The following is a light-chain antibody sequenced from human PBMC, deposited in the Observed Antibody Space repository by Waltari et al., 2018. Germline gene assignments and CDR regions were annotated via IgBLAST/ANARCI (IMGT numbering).Light chain of an antibody. CDR1: TSDIGDYYY. CDR3: CSFRGGDSFV. J-gene: IGLJ1*01. Sequence: QSALTQPASVSGSPGQSITISCTGTTSDIGDYYYVSCYQQFTGKDPKLMIYDVTKRPSGVSSRFSGSESGNTASLTISGLQAEDEGDYYCCSFRGGDSFVFGTGTRVTVV. V-gene: IGLV2-14*03. CDR2: DVT.